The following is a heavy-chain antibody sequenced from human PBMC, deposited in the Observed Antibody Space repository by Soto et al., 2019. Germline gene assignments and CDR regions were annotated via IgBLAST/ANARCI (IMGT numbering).Heavy chain of an antibody. V-gene: IGHV1-69*01. CDR3: AREREKTVTPFDY. J-gene: IGHJ4*02. Sequence: QVQLVQSGAEVKKPGSSVKVSCKASGGTFSSYAISWVRQAPGQGLEWMGGIIPIFGTANYAQKFQGRVTITADESTSTDYMELSNLRSEDTAVYYGAREREKTVTPFDYWGQGTLVTVSS. D-gene: IGHD2-21*02. CDR1: GGTFSSYA. CDR2: IIPIFGTA.